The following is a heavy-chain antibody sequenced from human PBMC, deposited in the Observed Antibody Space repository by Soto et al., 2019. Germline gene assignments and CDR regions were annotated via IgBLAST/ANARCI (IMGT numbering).Heavy chain of an antibody. CDR1: GASITRDH. D-gene: IGHD6-19*01. CDR2: EYSGST. V-gene: IGHV4-59*08. J-gene: IGHJ4*02. Sequence: QVQLQESGPGLVTPSETLSLTCTVSGASITRDHWNWIRQPPGKGLEWIGEYSGSTNYNPSLKSRVTISVGTSKNQFTLKLSSVTAADTAVYFCATYTSGGGGRGYWGQGTLVTVSS. CDR3: ATYTSGGGGRGY.